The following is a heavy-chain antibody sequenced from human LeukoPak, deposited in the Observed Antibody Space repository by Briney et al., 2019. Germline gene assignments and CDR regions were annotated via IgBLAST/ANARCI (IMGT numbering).Heavy chain of an antibody. CDR3: ARDVQNWFDP. CDR2: IYPGDSDT. D-gene: IGHD6-6*01. J-gene: IGHJ5*02. V-gene: IGHV5-51*01. Sequence: GESLKISCKASGYRFTSYWIGWVRQMPGKGLEWMGIIYPGDSDTRYSPSFQGQVTISADKSISTAYLQWSSLKASDTAIYYCARDVQNWFDPWGQGTLVTVSS. CDR1: GYRFTSYW.